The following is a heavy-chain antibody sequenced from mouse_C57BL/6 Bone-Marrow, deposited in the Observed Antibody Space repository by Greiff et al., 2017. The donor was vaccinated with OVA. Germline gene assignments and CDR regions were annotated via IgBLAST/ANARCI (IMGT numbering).Heavy chain of an antibody. J-gene: IGHJ1*03. CDR3: AREGDGYFSYGYFDV. CDR2: IYPRSGNT. Sequence: QVQLQQSGAELARPGASVKLSCKASGYTFTSYGISWVKQRTGQGLEWIGEIYPRSGNTYYNEKFKGKATLTADKSSSTAYLGIRSLTSEDLAVYCGAREGDGYFSYGYFDVWGTGTTVTVSS. CDR1: GYTFTSYG. V-gene: IGHV1-81*01. D-gene: IGHD2-3*01.